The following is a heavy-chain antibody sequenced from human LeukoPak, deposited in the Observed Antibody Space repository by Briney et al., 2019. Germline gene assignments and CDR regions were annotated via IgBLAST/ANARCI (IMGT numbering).Heavy chain of an antibody. J-gene: IGHJ3*02. CDR2: IHYSGST. CDR3: ARDRRDHSWGDDAFDI. CDR1: GGSISSGGYY. Sequence: SQTLSLTCTVSGGSISSGGYYWSWIRQHPGKGLEWIGYIHYSGSTYYNPSLKSRVTISVDTSKNQFSLKLSSVTAADTAVYYCARDRRDHSWGDDAFDIWGQGTMVTVSS. V-gene: IGHV4-31*03. D-gene: IGHD3-16*01.